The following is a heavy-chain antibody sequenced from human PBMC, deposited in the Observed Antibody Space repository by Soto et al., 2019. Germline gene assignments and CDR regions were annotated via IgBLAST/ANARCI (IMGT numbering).Heavy chain of an antibody. CDR2: IYCSGSS. Sequence: QVQLQESGPGLVKPSGTLSLTCAVSGDSISSSKWWSWVRQPPGKGLEWIGEIYCSGSSNYNPSLKSRVIISVCKAKIQCSLKLSCVTDADTAVYYCARGERQQQRDYWGQGTLVTVSS. J-gene: IGHJ4*02. D-gene: IGHD6-13*01. CDR3: ARGERQQQRDY. V-gene: IGHV4-4*02. CDR1: GDSISSSKW.